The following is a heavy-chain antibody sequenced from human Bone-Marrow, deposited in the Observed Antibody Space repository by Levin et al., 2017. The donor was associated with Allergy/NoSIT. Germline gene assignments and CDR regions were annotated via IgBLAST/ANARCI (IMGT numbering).Heavy chain of an antibody. Sequence: SQTLSLTCGVSGVSISGDDFYWSWIRQPPGKGLEWIGYFHYSRRTQYNPALKSRGSISVDRSTNHFSLSLNSVTAADTAVYYCVRLSVFGVIRMDSWGQGTLVTVSS. CDR1: GVSISGDDFY. J-gene: IGHJ4*02. D-gene: IGHD3-16*01. V-gene: IGHV4-30-4*01. CDR2: FHYSRRT. CDR3: VRLSVFGVIRMDS.